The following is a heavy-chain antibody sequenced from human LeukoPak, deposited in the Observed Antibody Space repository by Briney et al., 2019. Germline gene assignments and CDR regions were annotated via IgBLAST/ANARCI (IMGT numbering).Heavy chain of an antibody. CDR1: GGSISSSINY. D-gene: IGHD5-18*01. Sequence: PSETLSLTCTVSGGSISSSINYWAWIRQPPGKGLEWIATTKYGASTFYNPSLRSRVTISVDTSKNQFSLKVNSVTAADTAVYHCARLGYGNGRVNWFDPWGQGNLVTVSS. V-gene: IGHV4-39*01. CDR3: ARLGYGNGRVNWFDP. CDR2: TKYGAST. J-gene: IGHJ5*02.